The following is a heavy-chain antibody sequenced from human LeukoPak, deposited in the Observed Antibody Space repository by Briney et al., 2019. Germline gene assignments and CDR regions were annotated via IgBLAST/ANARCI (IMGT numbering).Heavy chain of an antibody. D-gene: IGHD3-10*01. Sequence: GGSLRLSCAASGFTFDDYAMHWGRQAPGKGGEWGSGISWNRGSIVYADSVKGGFTISRYNAKNSLYLQMNSLRAEDMALYYCATLTFVMDVWGKGTTVTVSS. J-gene: IGHJ6*03. V-gene: IGHV3-9*03. CDR2: ISWNRGSI. CDR3: ATLTFVMDV. CDR1: GFTFDDYA.